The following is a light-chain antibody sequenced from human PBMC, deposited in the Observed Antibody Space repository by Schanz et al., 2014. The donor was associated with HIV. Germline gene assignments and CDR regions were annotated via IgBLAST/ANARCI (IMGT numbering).Light chain of an antibody. Sequence: DIHLTQSPSTLSASVGDRVTITCRASQSISNWLAWYQQKPGRAPNLLIYQASTLETGVPSRFSGSGSGTEFTLTISSLQPDDFATYFCLHYNDFASTFGQGTKLEIK. CDR2: QAS. J-gene: IGKJ2*01. V-gene: IGKV1-5*03. CDR1: QSISNW. CDR3: LHYNDFAST.